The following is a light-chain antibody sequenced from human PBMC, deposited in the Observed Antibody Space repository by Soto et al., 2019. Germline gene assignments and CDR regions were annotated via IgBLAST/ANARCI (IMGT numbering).Light chain of an antibody. CDR1: QSVADN. J-gene: IGKJ5*01. Sequence: EVVMTQSPATLSVSPGERVTLSCRSSQSVADNLAWFQQKPGQGPRLLIYGASTRATGIPARFSGSGSETDFTLTISSLRSEESAVYHCQQYNNWPITFGQGIRLEI. CDR3: QQYNNWPIT. CDR2: GAS. V-gene: IGKV3-15*01.